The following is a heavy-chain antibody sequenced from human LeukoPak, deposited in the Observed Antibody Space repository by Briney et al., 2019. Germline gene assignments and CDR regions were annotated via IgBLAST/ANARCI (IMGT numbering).Heavy chain of an antibody. CDR3: AKSSGRGWFDP. Sequence: GGSLRLSCAASGFTFSSYGMHWVRQAPGKGLEWVAVISYDGSNKYYADSVKGRFTISRDNSKNTLYLQMNSLRAEDTAVYYCAKSSGRGWFDPWGQGTLVTVSS. J-gene: IGHJ5*02. CDR1: GFTFSSYG. V-gene: IGHV3-30*18. D-gene: IGHD3-10*01. CDR2: ISYDGSNK.